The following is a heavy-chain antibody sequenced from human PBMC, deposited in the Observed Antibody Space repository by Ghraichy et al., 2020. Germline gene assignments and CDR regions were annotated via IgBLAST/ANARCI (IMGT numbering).Heavy chain of an antibody. V-gene: IGHV3-21*01. CDR3: ARDIGYDIGFDY. CDR2: INSRSNYI. D-gene: IGHD3-9*01. Sequence: GESLNISCAASGFTFNSYTMNWVRQAPGKGLEWVSSINSRSNYIYYGDSVKGRFTISRDNAKNALYLQMSSLRAEDTALYFCARDIGYDIGFDYWGQGSLVTVSS. J-gene: IGHJ4*02. CDR1: GFTFNSYT.